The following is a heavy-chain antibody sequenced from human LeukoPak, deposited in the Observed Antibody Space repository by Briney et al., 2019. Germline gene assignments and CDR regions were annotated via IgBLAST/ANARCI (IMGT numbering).Heavy chain of an antibody. V-gene: IGHV3-30*01. Sequence: PGGSLRLPCAASGFTFSSYGIHWVRQAPGKGLECVAAISSDGGGKYYGDSVKGRFMISRDNSKNSVYLQMNSLGPEDTAVYYCASSHDYGDLYGMDVWGQGTTVTVSS. CDR3: ASSHDYGDLYGMDV. CDR1: GFTFSSYG. J-gene: IGHJ6*02. CDR2: ISSDGGGK. D-gene: IGHD4-17*01.